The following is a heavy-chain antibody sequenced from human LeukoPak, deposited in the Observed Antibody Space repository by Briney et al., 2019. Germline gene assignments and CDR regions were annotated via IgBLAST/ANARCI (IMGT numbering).Heavy chain of an antibody. V-gene: IGHV3-48*04. D-gene: IGHD1-26*01. CDR2: ISSSSSTI. J-gene: IGHJ6*02. Sequence: GGSLRLSCAASGFTFSNYWMHWVRQAPGKGLEWVSYISSSSSTIYYADSVKGRFTISRDNAKNSLYLQMNSLRAEDTAVYYCARKSGSYYGDYYYYGMDVWGQGTTVTVSS. CDR1: GFTFSNYW. CDR3: ARKSGSYYGDYYYYGMDV.